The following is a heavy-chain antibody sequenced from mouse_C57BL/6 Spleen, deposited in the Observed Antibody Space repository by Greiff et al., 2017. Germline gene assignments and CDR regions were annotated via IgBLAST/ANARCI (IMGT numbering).Heavy chain of an antibody. CDR3: ARKDYGVDY. Sequence: QVQLQQSGPGLVQPSQSLSITCTVSGFSLTSYGVHWVRQSPGKGLEWLGVIWSGGSTDYNAAFISRLSISKDNFKSQVFFKMNSLQADDTAIYYCARKDYGVDYWGQGTTLTVSS. D-gene: IGHD1-2*01. CDR2: IWSGGST. V-gene: IGHV2-2*01. CDR1: GFSLTSYG. J-gene: IGHJ2*01.